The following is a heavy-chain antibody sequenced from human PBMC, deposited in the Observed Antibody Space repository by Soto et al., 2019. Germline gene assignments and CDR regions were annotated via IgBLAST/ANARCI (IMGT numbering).Heavy chain of an antibody. CDR2: INHSGST. CDR3: ARGGWFDP. V-gene: IGHV4-34*01. Sequence: PSETLSLTCAVYGGSFSGYYWSWIRQPPGKGLEWIGEINHSGSTNYNPSLKSRVTISVDTSKNQFSLKLSSVTAADTAVYYCARGGWFDPWGQGTLVTVPS. J-gene: IGHJ5*02. CDR1: GGSFSGYY.